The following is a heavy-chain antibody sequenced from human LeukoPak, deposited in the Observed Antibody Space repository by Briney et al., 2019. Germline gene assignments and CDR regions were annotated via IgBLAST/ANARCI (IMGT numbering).Heavy chain of an antibody. D-gene: IGHD5-18*01. Sequence: GALRLSRAASGLTFSSHSMNWVGQAPREGLGWVSSISSSSSYIYYAHSVKGRFTISRDNAKNSLYLQMNSLRAEDTAVYYCARDPGYSYGEADYWGQGTLVTVSS. CDR2: ISSSSSYI. CDR1: GLTFSSHS. J-gene: IGHJ4*02. CDR3: ARDPGYSYGEADY. V-gene: IGHV3-21*01.